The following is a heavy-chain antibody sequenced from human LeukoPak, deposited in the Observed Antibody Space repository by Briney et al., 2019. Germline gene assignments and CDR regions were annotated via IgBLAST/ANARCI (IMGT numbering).Heavy chain of an antibody. J-gene: IGHJ3*02. CDR1: GYTFTGYY. CDR3: ARPLTGADAFDI. D-gene: IGHD1-20*01. V-gene: IGHV1-2*02. CDR2: INPNSGGT. Sequence: ASVKVSCKASGYTFTGYYMHWVRQAPGQGLEWMGWINPNSGGTNYAQKFQGRVTMTRDTSISTAYMELSRLRSDDTAVYYCARPLTGADAFDIWGQGTMVTVSS.